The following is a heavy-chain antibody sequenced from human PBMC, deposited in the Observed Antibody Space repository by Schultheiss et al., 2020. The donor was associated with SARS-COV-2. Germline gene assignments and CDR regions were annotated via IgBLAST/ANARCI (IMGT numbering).Heavy chain of an antibody. V-gene: IGHV4-39*07. D-gene: IGHD3-10*01. CDR3: ARDPWMVRGGGYYYYYMDV. Sequence: SETLSLTCTVSGGSISSSSYYWGWIRQPPGKGLEWIGSIYYSGSTYYNPSLKSRVTISVDTSKNQFSLKLSSVTAADTAVYYCARDPWMVRGGGYYYYYMDVWGKGTTVTVSS. CDR2: IYYSGST. J-gene: IGHJ6*03. CDR1: GGSISSSSYY.